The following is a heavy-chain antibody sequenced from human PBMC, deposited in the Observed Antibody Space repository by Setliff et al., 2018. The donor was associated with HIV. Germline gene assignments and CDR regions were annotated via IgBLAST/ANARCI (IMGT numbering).Heavy chain of an antibody. CDR2: SRNKANSYTT. CDR1: GFTFSDHY. V-gene: IGHV3-72*01. CDR3: ARNLGVAALGDDGQVDYYYYYMDV. Sequence: PGGSLRLSCAASGFTFSDHYMDWVRQAPGKGLEWVGRSRNKANSYTTEYAASVKGRFTISRDDSKNSLYLQMNSLKTEDTAVYYCARNLGVAALGDDGQVDYYYYYMDVWGKGTTVTVSS. J-gene: IGHJ6*03. D-gene: IGHD4-17*01.